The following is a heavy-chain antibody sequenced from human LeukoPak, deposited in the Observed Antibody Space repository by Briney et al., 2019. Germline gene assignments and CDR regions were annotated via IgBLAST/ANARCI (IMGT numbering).Heavy chain of an antibody. CDR2: FDPEDGET. CDR1: GYTLTELS. Sequence: ASVKVSCKVSGYTLTELSMHWVRQAPGKGLEWMGGFDPEDGETIYAQKFQGRVTMTEDTSTDTAYMELSSLRSEDTAVYYCATTIFGVVILDAFDIWGQGTMVTVSS. J-gene: IGHJ3*02. CDR3: ATTIFGVVILDAFDI. V-gene: IGHV1-24*01. D-gene: IGHD3-3*01.